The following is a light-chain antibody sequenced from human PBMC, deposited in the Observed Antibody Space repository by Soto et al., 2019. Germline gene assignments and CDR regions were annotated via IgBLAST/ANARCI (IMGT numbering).Light chain of an antibody. J-gene: IGKJ1*01. V-gene: IGKV1D-13*01. Sequence: AIQMTQSPSSLSASVGDRVTITCRASQVIRNDLGWYQQKPGKAPKLLIYDASNLESGVPSRFSGGGSGTEFSLTISSLQPDDFATYYCQQYNYFWAFGQGTRVEIK. CDR2: DAS. CDR1: QVIRND. CDR3: QQYNYFWA.